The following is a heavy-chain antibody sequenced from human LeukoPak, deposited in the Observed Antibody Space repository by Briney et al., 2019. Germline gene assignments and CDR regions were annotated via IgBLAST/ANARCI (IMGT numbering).Heavy chain of an antibody. CDR2: INHSGST. V-gene: IGHV4-34*01. D-gene: IGHD5-12*01. J-gene: IGHJ4*02. CDR3: AGHLVATHPFDY. CDR1: GGSFSGYY. Sequence: SETLSLTCAVYGGSFSGYYWSWIRQPPGKGLEWIGEINHSGSTNYNPSLKSRVTISVDTSKNQFSLKLSSVTAADTAVYYCAGHLVATHPFDYWGQGTLVTVSS.